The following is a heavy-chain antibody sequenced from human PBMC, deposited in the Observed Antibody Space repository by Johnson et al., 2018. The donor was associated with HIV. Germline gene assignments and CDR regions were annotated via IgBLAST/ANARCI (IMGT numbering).Heavy chain of an antibody. CDR1: GFTFSSHA. J-gene: IGHJ3*02. V-gene: IGHV3-64*01. Sequence: VQLVESGGGVVQPGRSLRLSCAASGFTFSSHAMHWVRQAPGKGLGYVSAISSNGGSTYYANSVMGRFTISRDNSKNTLYLTMGSLRAEDMAVYYCARDGYTCDAFEIWGQGTMVTVSS. D-gene: IGHD5-24*01. CDR3: ARDGYTCDAFEI. CDR2: ISSNGGST.